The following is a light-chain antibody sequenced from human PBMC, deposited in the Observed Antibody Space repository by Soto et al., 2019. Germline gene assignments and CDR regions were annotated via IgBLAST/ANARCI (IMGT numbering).Light chain of an antibody. CDR2: KDS. CDR1: TLPKQF. Sequence: SYELTQPPSVSVSPGQTAEITCSGDTLPKQFAYWYQRKPGQAPLLVISKDSERPSGIPERLSGSSSGTTVTLTVSGVQAEDEADYYCQSSDYSGTYVVFGGGTKLTVL. CDR3: QSSDYSGTYVV. V-gene: IGLV3-25*03. J-gene: IGLJ3*02.